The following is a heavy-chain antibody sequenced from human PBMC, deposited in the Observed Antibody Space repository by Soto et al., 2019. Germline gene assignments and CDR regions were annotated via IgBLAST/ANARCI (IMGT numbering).Heavy chain of an antibody. D-gene: IGHD3-10*01. CDR1: GGSISSSSYY. J-gene: IGHJ6*02. CDR2: IYYSGST. V-gene: IGHV4-39*07. CDR3: ARDRRYTGSGSFFYYYYGMDV. Sequence: SETLSLTCTVSGGSISSSSYYWGWIRQPPGKGLEWIGSIYYSGSTYYNPSLKSRVTISVDTSKNQFSLKLSSVTAADTAVYYCARDRRYTGSGSFFYYYYGMDVWGQGTTVT.